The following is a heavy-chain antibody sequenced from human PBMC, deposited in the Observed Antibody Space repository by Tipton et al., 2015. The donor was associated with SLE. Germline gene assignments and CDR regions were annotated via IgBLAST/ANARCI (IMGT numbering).Heavy chain of an antibody. D-gene: IGHD6-13*01. CDR1: GGSINTHIYY. CDR3: ARRSNSRYYYCLDV. J-gene: IGHJ6*02. V-gene: IGHV4-39*01. CDR2: IYYSGST. Sequence: TLSLTCAVYGGSINTHIYYWGWIRQPPGKGLEWIGSIYYSGSTYYNPSLESRVTMSVDTSKNQFSLKLSSVTAADTGVYYRARRSNSRYYYCLDVWGQGTTVTVSS.